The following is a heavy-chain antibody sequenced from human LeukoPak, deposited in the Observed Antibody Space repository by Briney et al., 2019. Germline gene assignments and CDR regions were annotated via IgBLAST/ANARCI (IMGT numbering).Heavy chain of an antibody. CDR2: ISSSSSYI. Sequence: GGSLRLSCAASGFTFSSYSMNWVRQAPGKGLEWVSSISSSSSYIYYADSVKGRFTISRDNAKNSLYLQMNSLRAEDTAVYYCANLYDSSGSPFDYWGQGTLVTVSS. V-gene: IGHV3-21*04. D-gene: IGHD3-22*01. CDR3: ANLYDSSGSPFDY. CDR1: GFTFSSYS. J-gene: IGHJ4*02.